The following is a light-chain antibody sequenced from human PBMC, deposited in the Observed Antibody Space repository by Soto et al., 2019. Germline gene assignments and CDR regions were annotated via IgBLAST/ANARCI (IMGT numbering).Light chain of an antibody. CDR1: QSVSTK. CDR2: GAS. Sequence: EMVMTQSPATLSVSLGERATLSCRASQSVSTKLVWYQQKPGQAPRLLIYGASTRATGIPARFSGSGSGTEFTLTIGSLQSEDFAVYYCQQHDQGWTFGQGTKVEFK. V-gene: IGKV3-15*01. J-gene: IGKJ1*01. CDR3: QQHDQGWT.